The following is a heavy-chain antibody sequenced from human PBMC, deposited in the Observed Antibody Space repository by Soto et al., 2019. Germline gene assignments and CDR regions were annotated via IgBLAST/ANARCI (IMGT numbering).Heavy chain of an antibody. CDR3: ASVIVPGPLDH. Sequence: QVQLVQSGAEVKKPGSSVKVSCKASGGTFSSYAISWVRQAPGQGLEWMGGIIPIFGTANYAQKFQGRVKIPADQSTSTADMELRSLRSEDTAGDYCASVIVPGPLDHWGQGTLVSVSS. J-gene: IGHJ4*02. CDR2: IIPIFGTA. D-gene: IGHD3-22*01. V-gene: IGHV1-69*12. CDR1: GGTFSSYA.